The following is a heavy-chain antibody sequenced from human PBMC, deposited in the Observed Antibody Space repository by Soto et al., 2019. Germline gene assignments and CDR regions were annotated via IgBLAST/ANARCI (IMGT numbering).Heavy chain of an antibody. CDR2: INHSGST. Sequence: QVQLQQWGAGLLKPSETLSLTCAVYGGSFSGYYWSWIRQPPGKGLEWIGEINHSGSTNYNPSLKSRVTISVDTSKNPFSLKLSSATAVDTAVYYCARGRGLLLWFGELHNWFDPWGQGTLVTVSS. V-gene: IGHV4-34*01. CDR3: ARGRGLLLWFGELHNWFDP. J-gene: IGHJ5*02. D-gene: IGHD3-10*01. CDR1: GGSFSGYY.